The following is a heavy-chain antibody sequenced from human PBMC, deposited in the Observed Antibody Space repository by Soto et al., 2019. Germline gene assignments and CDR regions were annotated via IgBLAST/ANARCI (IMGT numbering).Heavy chain of an antibody. J-gene: IGHJ3*01. CDR3: AGGTSIAF. CDR2: IRAGVGST. D-gene: IGHD1-1*01. Sequence: GGSLRLSCAASGFTFSSYDMTWVRQAPGKGLEWVSVIRAGVGSTYYADSVKGRFTISRDNSKNTLYLQMNSLRAEDTAVYYCAGGTSIAFWGQGQWSPSPQ. CDR1: GFTFSSYD. V-gene: IGHV3-23*01.